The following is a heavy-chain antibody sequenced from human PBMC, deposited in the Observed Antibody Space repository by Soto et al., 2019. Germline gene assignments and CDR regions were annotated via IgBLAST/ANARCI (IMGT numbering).Heavy chain of an antibody. CDR2: ISSSSSYI. J-gene: IGHJ4*02. Sequence: GWSLRLSCAASGFTFSSYSMNWVRQAPGKGLEWVSSISSSSSYIYYADSVKGRFTISRDNAKNSLYLQMNSLRAEDTAVYYCARGWLVEYYFDYWGQGTLVTVS. CDR1: GFTFSSYS. V-gene: IGHV3-21*01. CDR3: ARGWLVEYYFDY. D-gene: IGHD6-19*01.